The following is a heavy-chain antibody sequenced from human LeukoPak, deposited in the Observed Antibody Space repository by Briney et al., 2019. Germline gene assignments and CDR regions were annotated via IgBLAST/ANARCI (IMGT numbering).Heavy chain of an antibody. CDR3: ARYSYGGYHFDY. Sequence: ASVKVSCKASGYTFTSYYMHWVRQAPGQGLEWMAIINPSGGSTSYAQKFQGRVTMTRDTSTSTVYMELSSLRSEDTAVYYCARYSYGGYHFDYWGQGTLVTVSS. J-gene: IGHJ4*02. D-gene: IGHD5-18*01. V-gene: IGHV1-46*01. CDR2: INPSGGST. CDR1: GYTFTSYY.